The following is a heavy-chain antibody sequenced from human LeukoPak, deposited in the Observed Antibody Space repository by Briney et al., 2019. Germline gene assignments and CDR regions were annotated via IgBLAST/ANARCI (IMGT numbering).Heavy chain of an antibody. J-gene: IGHJ4*02. D-gene: IGHD3-22*01. CDR1: GFTFSRYW. Sequence: PGGSLRLSCAASGFTFSRYWMTWVRQAPGTGLELVANIKEDGSEKYYADSVKGRFTISRDNSKNTLYLQMNSLRAEDTAVYYCASAAKDSSGYYYLSGYWGQGTLVTVSS. CDR2: IKEDGSEK. CDR3: ASAAKDSSGYYYLSGY. V-gene: IGHV3-7*01.